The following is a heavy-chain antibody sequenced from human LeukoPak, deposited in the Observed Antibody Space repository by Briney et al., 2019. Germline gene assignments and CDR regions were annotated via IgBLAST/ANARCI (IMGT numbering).Heavy chain of an antibody. CDR2: MNPNSGNT. J-gene: IGHJ5*02. Sequence: ASVKVSCKASGYTFTNYDINWVRQATGQGLEWMGWMNPNSGNTGYAQKFQGRVTMTRNTSISTAYMELSSLRSEDTALYYCARDIAGPTKGGWFDTWGQGTPVTVSS. D-gene: IGHD1-7*01. CDR3: ARDIAGPTKGGWFDT. V-gene: IGHV1-8*01. CDR1: GYTFTNYD.